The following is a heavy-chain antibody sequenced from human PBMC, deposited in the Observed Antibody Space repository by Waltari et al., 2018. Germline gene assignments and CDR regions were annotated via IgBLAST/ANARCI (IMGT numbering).Heavy chain of an antibody. V-gene: IGHV4-4*02. D-gene: IGHD2-15*01. J-gene: IGHJ4*02. CDR1: GDSMNYW. Sequence: QLQLKQQGPGLVKPSGTLSPICAVSGDSMNYWWSWVRQPPGRGLEWIGQVLGSGRTNYNPSFASRVTISLDTSTHQFALKMTSATAADTALYYCARDRGRGLYLDTWGQGILVTVS. CDR2: VLGSGRT. CDR3: ARDRGRGLYLDT.